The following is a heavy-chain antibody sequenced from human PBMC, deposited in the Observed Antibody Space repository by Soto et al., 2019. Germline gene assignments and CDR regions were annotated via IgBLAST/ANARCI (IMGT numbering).Heavy chain of an antibody. CDR1: GRSFSGYY. CDR2: INHSGST. Sequence: SETLSLTCAFYGRSFSGYYWSWIRQPPGKGLEWIGEINHSGSTNYNPSLKSRVTISVDTSKNQFSLNLSSVTAADTAVYYCASTWTQLWLVDYYGMDVWGQGTTVTVSS. J-gene: IGHJ6*02. V-gene: IGHV4-34*01. CDR3: ASTWTQLWLVDYYGMDV. D-gene: IGHD5-18*01.